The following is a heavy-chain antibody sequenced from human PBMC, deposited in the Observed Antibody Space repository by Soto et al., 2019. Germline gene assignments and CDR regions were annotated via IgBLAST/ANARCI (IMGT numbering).Heavy chain of an antibody. CDR2: IYYSGST. CDR1: GGSVNNGNYY. D-gene: IGHD2-8*01. CDR3: ARDPGVGLSARWFDP. J-gene: IGHJ5*02. Sequence: QVQLQESGPGLVKPSETLTLTCTVSGGSVNNGNYYWSWIRQPPGKGLGWIGHIYYSGSTNYNPSLKSRVIISIDTSKKQFSLKLSSVTAADTAVYFCARDPGVGLSARWFDPWGQGALVTVSS. V-gene: IGHV4-61*01.